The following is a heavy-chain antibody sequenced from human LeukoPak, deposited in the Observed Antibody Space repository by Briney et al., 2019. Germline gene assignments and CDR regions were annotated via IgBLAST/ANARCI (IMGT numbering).Heavy chain of an antibody. Sequence: SETLSLTCTISGGSISSLYWSWIRQPPGKGLDWIGYIYYNGSTSYNPSLKSRVTISLDTSKNQFSLNLSSVTAADTAVYYCARDLTGVGWHPAFDIWGPGTMVTVSS. CDR2: IYYNGST. D-gene: IGHD2-15*01. V-gene: IGHV4-59*11. CDR1: GGSISSLY. CDR3: ARDLTGVGWHPAFDI. J-gene: IGHJ3*02.